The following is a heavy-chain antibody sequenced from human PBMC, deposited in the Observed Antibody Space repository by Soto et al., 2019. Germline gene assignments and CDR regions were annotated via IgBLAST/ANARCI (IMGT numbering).Heavy chain of an antibody. D-gene: IGHD3-9*01. V-gene: IGHV1-18*01. Sequence: QVQLVQSGAEVKKPGASVTVSCTASGYTFTSYRISWVRQAPGQGLEWMGWISAYNGHTNYAQKLQGRVTMTTDTTTGTAYMDLRSRRSDDTAVYYCARVDPDGRYFDRFASWGQGTLVSVSS. J-gene: IGHJ4*02. CDR1: GYTFTSYR. CDR2: ISAYNGHT. CDR3: ARVDPDGRYFDRFAS.